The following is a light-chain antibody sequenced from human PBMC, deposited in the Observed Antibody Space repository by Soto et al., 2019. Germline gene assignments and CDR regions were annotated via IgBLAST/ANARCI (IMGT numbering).Light chain of an antibody. CDR2: DAS. J-gene: IGKJ4*01. CDR1: QSVSSN. CDR3: QQHSDWPLT. Sequence: EIVLIQSPATLSLSPGERATLSCRASQSVSSNLAWYQQNPGQAPRLLIFDASKRATGIPVRFSGSGSGTDFTLTISSLEPEDFTVYYCQQHSDWPLTFGGGTRGEIK. V-gene: IGKV3-11*01.